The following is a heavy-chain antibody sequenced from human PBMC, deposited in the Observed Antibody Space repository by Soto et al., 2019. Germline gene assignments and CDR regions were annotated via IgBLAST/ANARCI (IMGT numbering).Heavy chain of an antibody. CDR3: AKLRPYSLSYMGV. D-gene: IGHD5-12*01. V-gene: IGHV3-23*01. CDR1: GFTISSYG. CDR2: ISGSGGST. Sequence: GGSLRLSCAASGFTISSYGMSWVRQAPGKGPEWVSAISGSGGSTYYADSVKGRFTISRDKPKNPLYPQINSLRAEATHIYNQAKLRPYSLSYMGVWGKGPTVTFS. J-gene: IGHJ6*03.